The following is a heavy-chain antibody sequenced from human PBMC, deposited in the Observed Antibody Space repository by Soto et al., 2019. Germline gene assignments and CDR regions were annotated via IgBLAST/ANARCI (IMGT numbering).Heavy chain of an antibody. V-gene: IGHV3-74*01. CDR2: ISGDISST. J-gene: IGHJ4*02. CDR3: ARGIGYPAQDY. D-gene: IGHD1-1*01. Sequence: GKGLVGVSRISGDISSTNYADSVKARFTISRDSAKNTLYVQINSLRAEDMAVYYCARGIGYPAQDYGGQGTPVTVSS.